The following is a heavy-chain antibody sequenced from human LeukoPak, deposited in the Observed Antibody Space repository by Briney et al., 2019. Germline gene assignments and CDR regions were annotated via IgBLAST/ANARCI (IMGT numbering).Heavy chain of an antibody. J-gene: IGHJ4*02. V-gene: IGHV3-23*01. CDR2: ISGSGGST. CDR3: ARDPEVAQYFDY. Sequence: PGGSLRLSCAASGFNFSTYAMSWVRQAPGKGLEWVSAISGSGGSTYYADSVKGRFTISRDNSKNSLYLQMNSLRAEDTAVYYCARDPEVAQYFDYWGQGTLVTVSS. D-gene: IGHD2-15*01. CDR1: GFNFSTYA.